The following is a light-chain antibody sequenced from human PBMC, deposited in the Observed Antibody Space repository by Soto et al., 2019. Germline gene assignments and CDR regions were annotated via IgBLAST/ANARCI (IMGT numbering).Light chain of an antibody. CDR1: QSLAHSDGNTY. V-gene: IGKV2-30*02. CDR2: KVS. J-gene: IGKJ2*01. Sequence: DVVMTQSPLSLPVTLGQPASISCRSSQSLAHSDGNTYLNWFHQRPGQSPRRLLYKVSNRDSGVPDRCIGSGSGTDFTRKISSLEAEDVGVYYCMQGTHWPPYTFGQGTKLEIK. CDR3: MQGTHWPPYT.